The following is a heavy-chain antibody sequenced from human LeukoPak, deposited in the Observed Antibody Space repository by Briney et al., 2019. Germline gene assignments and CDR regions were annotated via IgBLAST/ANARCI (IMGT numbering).Heavy chain of an antibody. V-gene: IGHV1-69*13. J-gene: IGHJ5*02. CDR3: ARDGYYDSSGYRWYNWFDP. D-gene: IGHD3-22*01. CDR1: GGTFSSYA. CDR2: IIPIFGTA. Sequence: SVKVSCKASGGTFSSYAISWVRQAPGQGLEWMGGIIPIFGTANYAQKFQGRVTITADESTSTAYMELSSLRSEDTAVYYCARDGYYDSSGYRWYNWFDPWGQGTLVTVSS.